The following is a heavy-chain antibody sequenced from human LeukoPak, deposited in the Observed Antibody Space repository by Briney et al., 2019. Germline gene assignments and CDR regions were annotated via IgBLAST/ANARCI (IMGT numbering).Heavy chain of an antibody. CDR1: GYTFTSYG. Sequence: GASVKVSCKASGYTFTSYGISWVRQAPGQGLEWMGWISAYNGNTNYAQKLQGRVTMTTDTSTSTAYMELRSLRSDDTAVYYCASLQSLGITGTSLGGYNWFDPWGQGTLVTVSS. J-gene: IGHJ5*02. CDR2: ISAYNGNT. V-gene: IGHV1-18*01. CDR3: ASLQSLGITGTSLGGYNWFDP. D-gene: IGHD1-7*01.